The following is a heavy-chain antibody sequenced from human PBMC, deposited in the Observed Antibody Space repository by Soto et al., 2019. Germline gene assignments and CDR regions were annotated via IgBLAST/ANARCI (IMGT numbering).Heavy chain of an antibody. Sequence: QVQLQESGPGLVNPSGTLSLTCAVSGGSITSNWWSWVRQPPGKGLEWIGEIHHSGSFNYNPSLSTRDTISIDKSKNQLSLKLTSVTAADTAVHYCARNDWYRFDPWGQGTLVTVSS. CDR1: GGSITSNW. D-gene: IGHD6-19*01. CDR3: ARNDWYRFDP. J-gene: IGHJ5*02. CDR2: IHHSGSF. V-gene: IGHV4-4*02.